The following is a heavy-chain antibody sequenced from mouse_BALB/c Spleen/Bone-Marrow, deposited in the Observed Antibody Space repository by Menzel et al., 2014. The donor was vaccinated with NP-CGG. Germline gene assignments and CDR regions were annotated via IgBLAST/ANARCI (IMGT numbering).Heavy chain of an antibody. CDR2: INPSNGRT. CDR1: GYTFTSHW. D-gene: IGHD2-4*01. Sequence: QVQLQQSGAELVKPGASVKLSCKASGYTFTSHWMHWVKQRPGQGLEWIGEINPSNGRTNYNEKFKSRATLTVDKSSSTALMHLNRLTSEDSAFYCCARDYYDKCRFAYWGQGTLIVVSA. J-gene: IGHJ3*01. CDR3: ARDYYDKCRFAY. V-gene: IGHV1S81*02.